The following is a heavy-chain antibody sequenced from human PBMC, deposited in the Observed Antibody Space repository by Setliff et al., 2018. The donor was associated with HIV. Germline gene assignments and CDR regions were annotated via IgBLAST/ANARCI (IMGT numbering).Heavy chain of an antibody. Sequence: PGGSLRLSCAASGFTFSSYWMHWVRQAPGQGLVWVSRITSDGSTTAYADSVKGRFTISRDNTGNTLYLQMNSLRAEDTAVYYCARGYYDSSGYYSDYWGQGTLVTVSS. D-gene: IGHD3-22*01. V-gene: IGHV3-74*01. CDR3: ARGYYDSSGYYSDY. CDR1: GFTFSSYW. J-gene: IGHJ4*02. CDR2: ITSDGSTT.